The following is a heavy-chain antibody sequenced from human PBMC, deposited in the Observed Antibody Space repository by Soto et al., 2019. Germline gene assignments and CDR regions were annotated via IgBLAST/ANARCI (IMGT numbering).Heavy chain of an antibody. CDR2: ISYDGSNK. V-gene: IGHV3-30-3*01. Sequence: QVQLVESGGGVVQPGRSLRLSCAASGFTFSSYAMHWVRQAPGKGLEWVAVISYDGSNKYYADSVKGRFTISRDNSKNTLYLQMNSLRAEDTAVYYWARDLIIDSSSSGGGIFDYWGQGTLVTVSS. CDR3: ARDLIIDSSSSGGGIFDY. CDR1: GFTFSSYA. J-gene: IGHJ4*02. D-gene: IGHD6-6*01.